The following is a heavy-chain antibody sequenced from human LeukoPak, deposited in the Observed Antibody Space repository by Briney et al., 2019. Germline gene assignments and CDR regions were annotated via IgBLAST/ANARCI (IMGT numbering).Heavy chain of an antibody. D-gene: IGHD3-22*01. CDR3: ARQADYYDSSGYPSNWFDP. V-gene: IGHV4-31*03. CDR2: IYYSGST. Sequence: SQTLSPTRTVSGGSISSGGYYWSWIRQHPGKGLEWIGYIYYSGSTYYNPSLKSRVTISVDTSKNQFSLKLSSVTAADTAVYYCARQADYYDSSGYPSNWFDPWGQGTLVTVSS. J-gene: IGHJ5*02. CDR1: GGSISSGGYY.